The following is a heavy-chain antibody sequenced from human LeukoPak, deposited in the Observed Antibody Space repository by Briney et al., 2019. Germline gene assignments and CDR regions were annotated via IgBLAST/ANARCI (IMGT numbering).Heavy chain of an antibody. CDR2: IYYSGTT. CDR3: ARGKWASPHYYYGMDV. J-gene: IGHJ6*02. CDR1: GGSIGTYY. Sequence: SETLSLTCTVSGGSIGTYYWSWIRQPPGKGLEWIGYIYYSGTTNYNPSLMSRVTISVDTSKNQFSLKVRSVTAADTAVYYCARGKWASPHYYYGMDVWGQGTTVTVSS. D-gene: IGHD1-26*01. V-gene: IGHV4-59*01.